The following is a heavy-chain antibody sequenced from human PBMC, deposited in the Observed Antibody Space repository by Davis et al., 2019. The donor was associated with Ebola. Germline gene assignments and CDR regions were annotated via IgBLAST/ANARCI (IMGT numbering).Heavy chain of an antibody. Sequence: SLKVSCQASGDTFSSYAISWVRQPPGQGLEWMGCIMSIFGTSNYAQKFQGRVTITADESTSTAYMELSSLRSEDTAVYDCARGPTDPSGGWGQGTLVTVSS. D-gene: IGHD3-16*01. CDR3: ARGPTDPSGG. CDR2: IMSIFGTS. J-gene: IGHJ4*02. V-gene: IGHV1-69*13. CDR1: GDTFSSYA.